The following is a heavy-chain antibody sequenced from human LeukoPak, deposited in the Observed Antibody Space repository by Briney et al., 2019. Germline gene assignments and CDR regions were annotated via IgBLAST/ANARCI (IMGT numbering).Heavy chain of an antibody. Sequence: PGGSLGLSCAASGFTVSSNYMSWVRQAPGKGLEWVSVIYSGGSTSYADSVKGRFTISRDNSKNTLYLQMNSLRAEDTAVYYCDFGMVRGLPGPWGQGTLVTVSS. CDR1: GFTVSSNY. J-gene: IGHJ5*02. CDR3: DFGMVRGLPGP. D-gene: IGHD3-10*01. V-gene: IGHV3-66*01. CDR2: IYSGGST.